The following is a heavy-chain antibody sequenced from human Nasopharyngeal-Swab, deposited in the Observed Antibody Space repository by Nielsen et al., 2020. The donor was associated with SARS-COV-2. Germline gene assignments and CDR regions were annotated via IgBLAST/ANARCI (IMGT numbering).Heavy chain of an antibody. D-gene: IGHD3-10*01. CDR3: AKDLYYYGSGSYFDY. CDR1: GFTFSSYA. Sequence: GGSLRLSCAASGFTFSSYAMSWVRQAPGKGLEWVSAISGSGGSTYYADSVQGRFTISRDNSKNTLYLQMNSLRAEDTAVYYCAKDLYYYGSGSYFDYWGQGTLVTVSS. V-gene: IGHV3-23*01. CDR2: ISGSGGST. J-gene: IGHJ4*02.